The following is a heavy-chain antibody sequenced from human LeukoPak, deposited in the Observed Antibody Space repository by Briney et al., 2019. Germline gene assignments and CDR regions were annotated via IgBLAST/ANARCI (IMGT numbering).Heavy chain of an antibody. CDR2: IKQDGSEK. J-gene: IGHJ5*02. CDR3: ARELRFLEWLNKRDWFDP. V-gene: IGHV3-7*01. CDR1: GFTVSSNY. D-gene: IGHD3-3*01. Sequence: GGSLRLSCAPSGFTVSSNYMNWVREAPGKALEWVANIKQDGSEKYYVDSVKGRFTISRDNAKDSLYLQMNSLRAEDTAVYYCARELRFLEWLNKRDWFDPWGQGTLVTVSS.